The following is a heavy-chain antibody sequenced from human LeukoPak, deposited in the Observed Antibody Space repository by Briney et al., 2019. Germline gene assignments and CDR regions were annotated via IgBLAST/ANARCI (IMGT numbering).Heavy chain of an antibody. CDR2: IYISGST. Sequence: SETLSLTWTVSGGSISSYYWSWIRQPAGKGLEWIGRIYISGSTNYNPSLKSRVTMSVDTSKNQFSLKLSSVTAADTAVYYGGRDVVNWFDPWGQGTLVTVSS. D-gene: IGHD2-21*01. J-gene: IGHJ5*02. CDR1: GGSISSYY. V-gene: IGHV4-4*07. CDR3: GRDVVNWFDP.